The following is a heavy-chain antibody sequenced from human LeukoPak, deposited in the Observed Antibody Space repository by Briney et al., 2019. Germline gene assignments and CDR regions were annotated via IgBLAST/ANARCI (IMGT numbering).Heavy chain of an antibody. CDR2: ISAYNGNT. Sequence: ASVTVSCTASGSTFTSYGTSRVRQAPGQGLEWMGWISAYNGNTNYAQKLQGRVTMTTDTSTSTAYMELRSLRSDDTAVYYCARDSGDEVFDIWGQGTMVTVSS. D-gene: IGHD3-10*01. CDR1: GSTFTSYG. CDR3: ARDSGDEVFDI. J-gene: IGHJ3*02. V-gene: IGHV1-18*01.